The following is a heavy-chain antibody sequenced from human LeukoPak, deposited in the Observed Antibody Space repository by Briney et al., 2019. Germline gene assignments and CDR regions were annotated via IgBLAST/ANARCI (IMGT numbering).Heavy chain of an antibody. CDR1: GFTSSSYS. J-gene: IGHJ4*02. Sequence: GRSLRLSCVASGFTSSSYSMNWVRQAPGKELEWVSYISSSSGTIYYADSVRGRFPISRDNAKNSLYLQMNSLRDEDTAVYYCARVWHCTSTSCYDYWGQGTLVTVSS. D-gene: IGHD2-2*01. V-gene: IGHV3-48*02. CDR2: ISSSSGTI. CDR3: ARVWHCTSTSCYDY.